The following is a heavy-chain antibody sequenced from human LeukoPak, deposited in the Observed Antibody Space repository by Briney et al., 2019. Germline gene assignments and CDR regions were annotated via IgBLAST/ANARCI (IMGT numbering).Heavy chain of an antibody. CDR3: ARGGGTLDY. Sequence: SETLSLTCTVSGDSISSYYWSWIRQPPGKGLEWIGYIYDSGKTNYNASLISRVTISVDTSKNQFSLKLTSVTPADTVVYYCARGGGTLDYWGQGTLVTVSS. CDR1: GDSISSYY. CDR2: IYDSGKT. V-gene: IGHV4-59*01. D-gene: IGHD3-16*01. J-gene: IGHJ4*02.